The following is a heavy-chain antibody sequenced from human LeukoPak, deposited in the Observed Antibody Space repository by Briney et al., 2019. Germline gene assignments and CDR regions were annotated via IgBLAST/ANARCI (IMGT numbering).Heavy chain of an antibody. Sequence: GGSLRLSCAASGFTFRNYAMSWVRQAPGKGLEWVAIISFDGTNKYYADSVKGRFTISRDNSKNTLYLQMNSLRAEDTAVYYCAKGGYYERPWYFDYWGQGTLVTVSS. J-gene: IGHJ4*02. CDR1: GFTFRNYA. V-gene: IGHV3-30*18. CDR3: AKGGYYERPWYFDY. CDR2: ISFDGTNK. D-gene: IGHD3-22*01.